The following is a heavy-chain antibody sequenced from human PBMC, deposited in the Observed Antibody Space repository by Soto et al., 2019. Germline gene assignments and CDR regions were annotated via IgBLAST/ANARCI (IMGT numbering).Heavy chain of an antibody. CDR1: GFTFSSYG. D-gene: IGHD2-15*01. CDR2: ISYDGSNK. V-gene: IGHV3-30*18. Sequence: GGSLRLSCAASGFTFSSYGMHWVRQAPGKGLEWVAVISYDGSNKYYADSVKGRFTISRDNSKNTLYLQMNSLRAEDTAVYYCAKDEGYCSGGSCYSDYFDYWGQGTLVTVSS. J-gene: IGHJ4*02. CDR3: AKDEGYCSGGSCYSDYFDY.